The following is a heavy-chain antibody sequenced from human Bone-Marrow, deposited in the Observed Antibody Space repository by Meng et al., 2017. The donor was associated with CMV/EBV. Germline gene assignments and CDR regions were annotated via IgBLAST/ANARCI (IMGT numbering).Heavy chain of an antibody. J-gene: IGHJ4*02. CDR3: ARDVRGRTGDS. CDR2: IYYSGST. D-gene: IGHD7-27*01. Sequence: SETLSLTCTVSGGSISSYYWSWIRQPPGKGLEWIGYIYYSGSTNYNPSLKSRVTMSVDTSKNQFSLKLSSVTAADTAVYYCARDVRGRTGDSWGQGTLVTVSS. CDR1: GGSISSYY. V-gene: IGHV4-59*01.